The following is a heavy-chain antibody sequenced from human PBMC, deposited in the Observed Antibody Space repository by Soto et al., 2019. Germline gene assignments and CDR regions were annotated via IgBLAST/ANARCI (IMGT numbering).Heavy chain of an antibody. D-gene: IGHD3-22*01. Sequence: GGSLRLSCAASGFTFSSYTMEWVRQAPGKGLEWVSSISSSSSYIYYADSLKGRFTISRDNAKNSLYLQMNSLRAEDTAVYYCARAYYYDSSGYYGCWGQGILVTVSS. V-gene: IGHV3-21*01. CDR3: ARAYYYDSSGYYGC. CDR1: GFTFSSYT. J-gene: IGHJ4*02. CDR2: ISSSSSYI.